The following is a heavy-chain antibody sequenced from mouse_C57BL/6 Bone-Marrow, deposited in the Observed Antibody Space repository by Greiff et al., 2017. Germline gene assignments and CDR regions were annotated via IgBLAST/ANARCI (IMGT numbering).Heavy chain of an antibody. CDR3: ARVAQAAGRDD. J-gene: IGHJ2*01. CDR1: GYAFSSSW. CDR2: IYPGDGDT. V-gene: IGHV1-82*01. D-gene: IGHD3-2*02. Sequence: QVQLQQSGPELVKPGASVKISCKASGYAFSSSWMNWVKQRPGKGLEWIGRIYPGDGDTNDNGKFKGKATLTAYKSSSTGYMQLRSLTSGDSAVYCWARVAQAAGRDDWGQGGTRAGSS.